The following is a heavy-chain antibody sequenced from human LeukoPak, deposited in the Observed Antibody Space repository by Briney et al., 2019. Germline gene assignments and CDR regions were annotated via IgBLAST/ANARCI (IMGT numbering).Heavy chain of an antibody. J-gene: IGHJ4*02. Sequence: ASVKVSCKASGYTFTSYGISWVRQAPGQGLEGRGWISAYNGNTNYAQKLQGRVTMTTDTSTSTAYMELRSLRSDDTAVYYCARDPHYYDSSGSLGFWGQGTLVTVSS. V-gene: IGHV1-18*01. CDR3: ARDPHYYDSSGSLGF. CDR2: ISAYNGNT. CDR1: GYTFTSYG. D-gene: IGHD3-22*01.